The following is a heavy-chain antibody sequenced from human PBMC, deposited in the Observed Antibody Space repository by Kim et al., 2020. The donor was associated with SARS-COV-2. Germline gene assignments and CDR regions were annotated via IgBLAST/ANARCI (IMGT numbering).Heavy chain of an antibody. D-gene: IGHD3-10*01. Sequence: GGSLRLSCAASGSTFSRSWMHWVRQTPGKWPVWVSHIDSDGRSTNYADSVKGRFTISRDNAKNTMYLQMNSLRAEDTAVYCCVRSSGRLDVWGQGTTVTVSS. V-gene: IGHV3-74*01. CDR1: GSTFSRSW. CDR2: IDSDGRST. J-gene: IGHJ6*02. CDR3: VRSSGRLDV.